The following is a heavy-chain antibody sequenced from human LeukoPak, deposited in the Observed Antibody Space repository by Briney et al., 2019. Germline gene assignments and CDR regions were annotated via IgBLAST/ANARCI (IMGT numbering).Heavy chain of an antibody. Sequence: PGRSLRLSCAASGFTFDDYAMHWVRQAPGKDLEWVSGISWNSGSIGYADSVKGRFTISRDNAKNSLYLQMNSLRAEDMALYYCAKGGGSSSYSFDYWGQGTLVTVSS. CDR1: GFTFDDYA. D-gene: IGHD6-6*01. CDR3: AKGGGSSSYSFDY. J-gene: IGHJ4*02. CDR2: ISWNSGSI. V-gene: IGHV3-9*03.